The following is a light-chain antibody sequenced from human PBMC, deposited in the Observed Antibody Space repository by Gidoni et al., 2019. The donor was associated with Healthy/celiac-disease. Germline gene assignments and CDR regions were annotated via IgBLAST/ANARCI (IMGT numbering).Light chain of an antibody. CDR1: SSDVGGYNY. Sequence: QSALTQPAPVSGSPGRPITISCTGTSSDVGGYNYVSWYQQHPGKAPKLMIYEVSNRPSGVSNRFSGSKSGNTASLTISGLQAEDEADYYCSSYTSSSTLYVFGTGTKVTVL. CDR3: SSYTSSSTLYV. V-gene: IGLV2-14*01. CDR2: EVS. J-gene: IGLJ1*01.